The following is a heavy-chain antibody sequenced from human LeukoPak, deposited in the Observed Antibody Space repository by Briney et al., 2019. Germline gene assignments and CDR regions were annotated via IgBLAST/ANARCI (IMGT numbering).Heavy chain of an antibody. CDR3: ATNIVVVIAMHAFDI. Sequence: SVKVSCKASGGTFSSYAISWVRQAPGQGLEWMGGIIPIFGTANYAQKFQGRVTITADESTSTAYMELSSLRSEDTAVYYCATNIVVVIAMHAFDIWGQGTMVTVSS. V-gene: IGHV1-69*13. J-gene: IGHJ3*02. D-gene: IGHD2-21*01. CDR2: IIPIFGTA. CDR1: GGTFSSYA.